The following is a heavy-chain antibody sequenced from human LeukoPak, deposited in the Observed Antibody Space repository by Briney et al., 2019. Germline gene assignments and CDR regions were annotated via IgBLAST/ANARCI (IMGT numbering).Heavy chain of an antibody. CDR1: GYTFIDYY. CDR3: AREGCTGGTCYSPPY. CDR2: INPNSGGT. J-gene: IGHJ1*01. Sequence: ASVKVSCKASGYTFIDYYMNWVRQAPGQGLEWMGSINPNSGGTDYAQKFQGRVTMTRDTSTNTAYMELSRLRSDDTAVYYCAREGCTGGTCYSPPYWGQGTLVTVSS. D-gene: IGHD2-15*01. V-gene: IGHV1-2*02.